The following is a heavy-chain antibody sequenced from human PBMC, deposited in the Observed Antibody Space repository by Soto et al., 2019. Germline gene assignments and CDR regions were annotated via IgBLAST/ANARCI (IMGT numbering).Heavy chain of an antibody. CDR3: ARGPSPFWSGFRTYGMDV. CDR1: GYTFTSYA. D-gene: IGHD3-3*01. CDR2: INAGNGNT. V-gene: IGHV1-3*01. Sequence: GASVKVSCKASGYTFTSYAMHWVHQAPGQRLEWMGWINAGNGNTKYSQKFQGRATITRDTSASTAYMELSSLRSEDTAVYYCARGPSPFWSGFRTYGMDVWGQGTTVTVSS. J-gene: IGHJ6*02.